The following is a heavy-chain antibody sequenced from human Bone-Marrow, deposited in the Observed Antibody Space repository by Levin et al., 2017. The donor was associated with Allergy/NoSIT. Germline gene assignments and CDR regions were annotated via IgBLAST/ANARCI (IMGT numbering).Heavy chain of an antibody. Sequence: SETLSLTCTVSGDPITSGDYYWSWIRQPPGKGLEWIANVYYSGSTYYNPPLKGRVTISVDTSKNQFSLKLTSVTAADTAVYYCARVDYGLRNWFDPWGQGTLVTVSS. D-gene: IGHD3-3*01. J-gene: IGHJ5*02. CDR2: VYYSGST. CDR3: ARVDYGLRNWFDP. CDR1: GDPITSGDYY. V-gene: IGHV4-30-4*01.